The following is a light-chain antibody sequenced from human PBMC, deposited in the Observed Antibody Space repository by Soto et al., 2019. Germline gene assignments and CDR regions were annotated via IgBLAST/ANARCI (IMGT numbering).Light chain of an antibody. J-gene: IGKJ1*01. CDR2: DAS. CDR3: QHYNIFSRT. Sequence: DIQMTQSPSTLSASVGDRVSITCRASQSISNWLAWYQRKPGKAPKLLIYDASSLESGVPSRFSGSGAGTEVTLTISSLQPEDFATYYCQHYNIFSRTFGQGTKVDNK. V-gene: IGKV1-5*01. CDR1: QSISNW.